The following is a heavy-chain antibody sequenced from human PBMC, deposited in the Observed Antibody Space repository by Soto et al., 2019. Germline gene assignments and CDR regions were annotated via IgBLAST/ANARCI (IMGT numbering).Heavy chain of an antibody. CDR3: ASRGYCSGGSCYPNYYYYGMDV. J-gene: IGHJ6*02. D-gene: IGHD2-15*01. V-gene: IGHV1-69*02. CDR1: GGTFSSYT. Sequence: QVQLVQSGAEVKKPGSSVKVSCKASGGTFSSYTISWVRQAPGQGLEWMGRIIPILGIANYAQKFQGRVTITADKSTSTAYMELSSLRSEDTAVYYCASRGYCSGGSCYPNYYYYGMDVWGQGTTVTVSS. CDR2: IIPILGIA.